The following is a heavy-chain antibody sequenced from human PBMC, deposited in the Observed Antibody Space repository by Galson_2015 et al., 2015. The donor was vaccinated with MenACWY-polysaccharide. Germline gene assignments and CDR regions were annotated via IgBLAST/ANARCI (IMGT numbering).Heavy chain of an antibody. J-gene: IGHJ4*02. V-gene: IGHV3-48*01. Sequence: SLSLSCAASGFAFSSYSMNWVRQAPGKGLEWVSYSSSTSSTIYYADSVKGRFTISRDNAKNSLYLQMNSLRAEDTAVYYCARENLRYGSPAEIDWWGQGTLVTVSS. CDR3: ARENLRYGSPAEIDW. D-gene: IGHD3-10*01. CDR2: SSSTSSTI. CDR1: GFAFSSYS.